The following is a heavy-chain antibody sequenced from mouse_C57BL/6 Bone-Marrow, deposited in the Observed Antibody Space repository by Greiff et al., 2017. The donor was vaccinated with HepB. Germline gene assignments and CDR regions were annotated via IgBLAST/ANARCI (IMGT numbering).Heavy chain of an antibody. Sequence: QVQLKQSGAELVRPGASVKLSCKASGYTFTDYYINWVKQRPGQGLEWIARIYPGSGNTYYNEKFKGKATLTAEKSSSTAYMQLSSLTSEDSAVYFCARRGAYYSNFDYWGQGTTLTVSS. CDR1: GYTFTDYY. CDR2: IYPGSGNT. CDR3: ARRGAYYSNFDY. J-gene: IGHJ2*01. D-gene: IGHD2-5*01. V-gene: IGHV1-76*01.